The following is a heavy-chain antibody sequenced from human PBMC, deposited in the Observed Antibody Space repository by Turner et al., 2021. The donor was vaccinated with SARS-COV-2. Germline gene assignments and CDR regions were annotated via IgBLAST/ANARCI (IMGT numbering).Heavy chain of an antibody. Sequence: QVRLVESGGGVVQPGRSLRLSVLASGFTFSSHGMHWVRQDAGKSLEWVAAISYDGSSKFYADFVKGRFTIARDDSSNTVYVESNSLRPEDTAVFYCAKDDGGLATTTYGMDVWGQGTTVTVSS. CDR3: AKDDGGLATTTYGMDV. J-gene: IGHJ6*02. CDR1: GFTFSSHG. CDR2: ISYDGSSK. D-gene: IGHD3-16*01. V-gene: IGHV3-30*18.